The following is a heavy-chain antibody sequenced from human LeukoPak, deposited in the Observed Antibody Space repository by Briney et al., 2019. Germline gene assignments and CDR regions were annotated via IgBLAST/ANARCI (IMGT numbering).Heavy chain of an antibody. CDR1: GGSICSYY. D-gene: IGHD2-2*01. V-gene: IGHV4-59*01. CDR2: IYNSGST. J-gene: IGHJ6*03. CDR3: ARLNPTSTYYYYYYYPDV. Sequence: SETLSLTCTGSGGSICSYYWSWLRQPPGKGLEWIGYIYNSGSTNYNPPLKSRVTISVDTSKNQFSLKLSSVTAADTSVYYCARLNPTSTYYYYYYYPDVWGKGATVTVSS.